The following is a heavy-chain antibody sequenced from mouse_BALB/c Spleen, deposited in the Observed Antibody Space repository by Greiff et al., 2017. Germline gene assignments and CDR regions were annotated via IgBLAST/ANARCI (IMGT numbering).Heavy chain of an antibody. Sequence: VQLQQSGPELVKPGASVRISCKASGYTFTSYYIHWVKQRPGQGLEWIGWIYPGNVNTKYNEKFKGKATLTADKSSSTAYMQLSSLTSEDSAVYFCARGDLYYYAMDYWGQGTSVTVSS. V-gene: IGHV1S56*01. CDR2: IYPGNVNT. CDR3: ARGDLYYYAMDY. D-gene: IGHD3-3*01. J-gene: IGHJ4*01. CDR1: GYTFTSYY.